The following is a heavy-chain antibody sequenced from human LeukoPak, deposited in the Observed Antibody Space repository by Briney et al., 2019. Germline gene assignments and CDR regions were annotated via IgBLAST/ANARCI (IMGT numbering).Heavy chain of an antibody. CDR3: AKRRGEDYFDY. J-gene: IGHJ4*02. Sequence: GGSLRLSCAASGFIFSSYGMHWVRQTPGKGLEWVAFIRYDGSNKYYADSVKGRFTISRYNSENTMYLQMNSLRVEHTAIYYCAKRRGEDYFDYWGQGSLVTVSS. CDR1: GFIFSSYG. D-gene: IGHD2-21*01. V-gene: IGHV3-30*02. CDR2: IRYDGSNK.